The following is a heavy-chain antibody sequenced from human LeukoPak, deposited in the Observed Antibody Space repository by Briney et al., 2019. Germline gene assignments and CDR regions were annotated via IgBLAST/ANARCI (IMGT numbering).Heavy chain of an antibody. Sequence: SETLSRTCTVSGGSVSTDSYYWSWIRQPPGKGLEWIGNIYYRGSTNYNPSLKSRVTISVDTSKNQFSLRLTSVTAADTAVYYCARAILTPSGYVWHFDLWGRGTLVTVSS. V-gene: IGHV4-61*01. CDR3: ARAILTPSGYVWHFDL. J-gene: IGHJ2*01. CDR2: IYYRGST. CDR1: GGSVSTDSYY. D-gene: IGHD3-3*01.